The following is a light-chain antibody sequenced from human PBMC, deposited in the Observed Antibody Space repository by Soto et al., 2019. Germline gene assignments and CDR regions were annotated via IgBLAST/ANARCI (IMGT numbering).Light chain of an antibody. CDR3: QQSFGTPYT. V-gene: IGKV1-39*01. CDR2: AAS. J-gene: IGKJ2*01. CDR1: QSISSY. Sequence: DIQMTQSPSSLSASVGDRVTITCRASQSISSYLNWYQQKPGKAPKLLIYAASSLPSGVEVPSRFSGSGSGTDFTLTISSLQPEDFATYYCQQSFGTPYTFGQGTKLEIK.